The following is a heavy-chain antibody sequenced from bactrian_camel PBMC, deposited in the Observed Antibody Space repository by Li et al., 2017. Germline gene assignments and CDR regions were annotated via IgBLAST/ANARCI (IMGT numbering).Heavy chain of an antibody. CDR2: IRSGGGST. D-gene: IGHD1*01. CDR1: GFKFSSYW. Sequence: HVQLVESGGGLVQPGGSLRLSCAASGFKFSSYWMYWVRQAPGGGLEWVSTIRSGGGSTYYADSVKGRFTVSRDNSKNAVYLQMNVLRPEDTAMYYCAARSVGWCPLFEHWLGKRAYTPGGYFANWGQGTQVTVS. J-gene: IGHJ6*01. V-gene: IGHV3S1*01. CDR3: AARSVGWCPLFEHWLGKRAYTPGGYFAN.